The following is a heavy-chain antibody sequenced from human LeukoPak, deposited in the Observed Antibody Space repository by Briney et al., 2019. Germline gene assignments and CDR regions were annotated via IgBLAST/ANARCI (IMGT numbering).Heavy chain of an antibody. D-gene: IGHD5/OR15-5a*01. CDR1: GGSFSGYY. CDR2: INRSGST. V-gene: IGHV4-34*01. Sequence: PSETLSLTCAVYGGSFSGYYWSWIRQPAGKGLEWIGEINRSGSTNYNPSLKSRVTISVDTSKNQFSLKLSSVTAADTAVYYCARSTVTQDYWGQGTLVTVSS. J-gene: IGHJ4*02. CDR3: ARSTVTQDY.